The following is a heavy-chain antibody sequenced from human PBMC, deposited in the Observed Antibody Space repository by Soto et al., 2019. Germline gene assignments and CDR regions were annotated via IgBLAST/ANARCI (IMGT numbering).Heavy chain of an antibody. V-gene: IGHV3-30*18. D-gene: IGHD3-10*01. CDR2: ISYDGSNK. CDR3: AKERLGGEHFKAHYGMDV. CDR1: GFTFSSYG. Sequence: QVQLVESGGGVVQPGRSLRLSCAASGFTFSSYGMHWVRQAPGKGLEWVAVISYDGSNKYYADSVKGRFTISRDNSKNTLYLQMNSLRAEDTAVYYCAKERLGGEHFKAHYGMDVWGQGPTVTVSS. J-gene: IGHJ6*02.